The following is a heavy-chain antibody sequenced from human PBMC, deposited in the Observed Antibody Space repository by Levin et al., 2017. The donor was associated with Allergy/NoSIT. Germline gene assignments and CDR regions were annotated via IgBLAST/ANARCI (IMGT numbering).Heavy chain of an antibody. CDR1: GGSISSSISY. V-gene: IGHV4-39*01. CDR3: ARQCYDILTGYYNFDY. CDR2: IYNSGST. J-gene: IGHJ4*02. Sequence: GSLRLSCTVSGGSISSSISYWGWIRQAPGKGLEWIGSIYNSGSTYYNPSLKSRVTTSVDTSKNHFSLKLSSVTAPDTAVYYCARQCYDILTGYYNFDYWGQGTLVTVSS. D-gene: IGHD3-9*01.